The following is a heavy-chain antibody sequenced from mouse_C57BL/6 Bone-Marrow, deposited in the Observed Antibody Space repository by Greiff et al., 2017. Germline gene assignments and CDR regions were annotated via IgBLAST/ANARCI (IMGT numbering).Heavy chain of an antibody. CDR2: INPNYGTT. V-gene: IGHV1-39*01. CDR3: ARGGGGLRRATWFAY. CDR1: GYSFTDYN. Sequence: EVQLQQSGPELVKPGASVKISCKASGYSFTDYNMNWVKQSNGKSLEWIGVINPNYGTTSYNQKFKGKATLTVDQSSSTAYMQLNSLTSEDSAVXCWARGGGGLRRATWFAYWGQGTLVTVSA. J-gene: IGHJ3*01. D-gene: IGHD2-4*01.